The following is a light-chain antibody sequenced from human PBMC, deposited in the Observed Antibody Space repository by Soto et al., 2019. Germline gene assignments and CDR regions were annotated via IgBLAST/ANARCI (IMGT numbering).Light chain of an antibody. J-gene: IGKJ1*01. V-gene: IGKV3-20*01. CDR1: QSVTSGY. CDR2: GTS. Sequence: EIVVTQSPGTLSLSPGQRATLSCRASQSVTSGYLTWYQQKPGQAPRLLIYGTSSMATGIPDRFSGSGSGTDFTLIINRLEPEDFAVYYCQQSDNALSTFGQGTKVEI. CDR3: QQSDNALST.